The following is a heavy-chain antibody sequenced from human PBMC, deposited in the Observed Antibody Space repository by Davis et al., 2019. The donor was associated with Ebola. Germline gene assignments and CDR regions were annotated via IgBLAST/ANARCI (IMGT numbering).Heavy chain of an antibody. CDR1: GYTFTSYY. Sequence: ASVKVSCKASGYTFTSYYMHWVRQAPGQRLEWMGWINAGNGNTKYSQKFQGRVTITRDTSASTAYMELNSLRSEDTAVYYCARATIFGWFDYWGQGTLVTVSS. CDR3: ARATIFGWFDY. V-gene: IGHV1-3*01. CDR2: INAGNGNT. J-gene: IGHJ4*02. D-gene: IGHD3-3*01.